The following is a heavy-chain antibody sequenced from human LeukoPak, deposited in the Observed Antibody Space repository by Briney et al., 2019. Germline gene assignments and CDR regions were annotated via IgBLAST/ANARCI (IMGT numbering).Heavy chain of an antibody. J-gene: IGHJ4*02. CDR2: IIPLLDIA. CDR3: ARDVYFDDSGYGFDF. CDR1: GGTLSSYA. V-gene: IGHV1-69*04. D-gene: IGHD3-22*01. Sequence: SVKVSCKASGGTLSSYAIHWVRQAPGHGLEWMGRIIPLLDIANYAQKFQGRVTITADKSTSTAYMELSSLRPEDTAVYYCARDVYFDDSGYGFDFWGQGTLVTVSS.